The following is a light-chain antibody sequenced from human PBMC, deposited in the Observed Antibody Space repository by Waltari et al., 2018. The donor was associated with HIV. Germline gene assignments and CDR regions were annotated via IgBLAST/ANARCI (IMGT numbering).Light chain of an antibody. V-gene: IGKV3-20*01. Sequence: EIELTQSPGTLSLSPGERATLACRASKSLNSTYLAWYQQQPGQTPRLLIYGASSRAICIPDRFSGSGSGTDFTLTISRLEPGDVAVYYCHQYGSSPRTFGQGTKVDIK. CDR3: HQYGSSPRT. CDR1: KSLNSTY. J-gene: IGKJ1*01. CDR2: GAS.